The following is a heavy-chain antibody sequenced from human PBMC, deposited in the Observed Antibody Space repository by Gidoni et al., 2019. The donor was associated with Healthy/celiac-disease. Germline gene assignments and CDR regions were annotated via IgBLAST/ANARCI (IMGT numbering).Heavy chain of an antibody. CDR3: ARETPAAGNVDY. V-gene: IGHV4-31*03. CDR1: GGSISSGGYY. J-gene: IGHJ4*02. Sequence: QVQLQESGPGLVKPSHTLSLTCTVSGGSISSGGYYWSWIRQHPGKGLEWIGYIYYSGSTYYNPSLKSRVTISVDTSKNQFSLKRSSVTAADTAVYYCARETPAAGNVDYWGQGTLVTVSS. CDR2: IYYSGST. D-gene: IGHD6-13*01.